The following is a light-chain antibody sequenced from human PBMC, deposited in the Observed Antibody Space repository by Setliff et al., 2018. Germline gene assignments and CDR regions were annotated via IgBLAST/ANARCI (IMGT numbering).Light chain of an antibody. V-gene: IGLV2-14*03. Sequence: QSALTQPASVSGSPGQSITISCSGTSSDVGSYDFVSWYQQLPGKASKLIIHDVTNRPSGVSNRFSGSKAGNTASLTISGLQAEDEADYYCSAYTSSSTYVFGTGTKVTVL. CDR3: SAYTSSSTYV. J-gene: IGLJ1*01. CDR1: SSDVGSYDF. CDR2: DVT.